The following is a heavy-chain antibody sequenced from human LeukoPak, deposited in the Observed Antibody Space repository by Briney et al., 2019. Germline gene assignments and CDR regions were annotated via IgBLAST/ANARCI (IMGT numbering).Heavy chain of an antibody. CDR1: GSPFSSYA. CDR3: ARAQVGAPTDL. J-gene: IGHJ5*02. D-gene: IGHD1-26*01. V-gene: IGHV3-74*01. Sequence: GGTLSPPWQASGSPFSSYAMYWVRQPPGRGLVWVARIHGDGDNISYADSVRGRFTISRDNAKDTLYLHVNSLRPEDTAVYYCARAQVGAPTDLWGQGTLVTDSS. CDR2: IHGDGDNI.